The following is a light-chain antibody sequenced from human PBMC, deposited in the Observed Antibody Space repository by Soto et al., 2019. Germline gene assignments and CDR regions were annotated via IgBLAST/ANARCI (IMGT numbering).Light chain of an antibody. J-gene: IGKJ4*01. V-gene: IGKV3-11*01. CDR2: DAS. CDR3: QQRSNWPL. Sequence: EIVLTQSPATLSLSPGERATLSCRASQSVSSYLAWYQQKPGQAPRLLIYDASNRATGIPARFSGSGSGTDFTLTISSLEPEDFAVYYCQQRSNWPLFGGLTKVEIK. CDR1: QSVSSY.